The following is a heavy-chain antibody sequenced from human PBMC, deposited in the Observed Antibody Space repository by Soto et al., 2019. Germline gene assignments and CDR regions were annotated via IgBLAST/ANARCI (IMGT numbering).Heavy chain of an antibody. J-gene: IGHJ4*02. Sequence: QVQLQESGPGLVKPSETLSLTCTVSGGSISSYYWSWIRQPPGKGLEWIGYIYYSGSTNYNPSLKSRVTLSVDPSKNQFSLKLSSVTAAAPAVYYCARRYGGSRDYWGQGNLVTVSS. D-gene: IGHD4-17*01. V-gene: IGHV4-59*08. CDR1: GGSISSYY. CDR3: ARRYGGSRDY. CDR2: IYYSGST.